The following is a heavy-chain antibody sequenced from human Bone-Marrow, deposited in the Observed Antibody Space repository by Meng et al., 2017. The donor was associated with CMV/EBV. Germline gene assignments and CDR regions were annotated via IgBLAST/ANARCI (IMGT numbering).Heavy chain of an antibody. Sequence: GPLRLSCTVSGGSISSSSYYWGWIRQPPGKGLEWIGSIYYSGSTYYNPSLKSRVTISVDTSKNQFSLKLSSVTAADTAVYYCARQDLRPSMVVTPPGAFDIWGQGTMVTVSS. D-gene: IGHD4-23*01. CDR2: IYYSGST. CDR1: GGSISSSSYY. CDR3: ARQDLRPSMVVTPPGAFDI. J-gene: IGHJ3*02. V-gene: IGHV4-39*01.